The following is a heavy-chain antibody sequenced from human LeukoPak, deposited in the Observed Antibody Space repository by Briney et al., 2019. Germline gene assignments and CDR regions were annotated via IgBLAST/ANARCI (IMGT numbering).Heavy chain of an antibody. J-gene: IGHJ4*02. Sequence: GGSLRLSCAASGFTFDDYAMHWVRQAPGKGLEWVSGISWNSGSIGYADSVKGRFTISRDNAKNSLYLQMNSLRAEDTAVYYCARDSGGDCYDYWGQGTLVTVSS. CDR3: ARDSGGDCYDY. D-gene: IGHD2-21*01. V-gene: IGHV3-9*01. CDR2: ISWNSGSI. CDR1: GFTFDDYA.